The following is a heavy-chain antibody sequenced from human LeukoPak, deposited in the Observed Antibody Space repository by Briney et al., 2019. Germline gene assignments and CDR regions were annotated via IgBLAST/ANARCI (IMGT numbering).Heavy chain of an antibody. CDR3: ARDRGSYYSF. Sequence: SETLSLTCIVSGGSISSGSYCWSWIRQPAGKGLEWIGRIYTSGSTNYIPSLKSKVTISVDTSKNHFSLKLSSVTAADTAVYYCARDRGSYYSFWGQGTLVTVSS. V-gene: IGHV4-61*02. J-gene: IGHJ4*02. D-gene: IGHD1-26*01. CDR2: IYTSGST. CDR1: GGSISSGSYC.